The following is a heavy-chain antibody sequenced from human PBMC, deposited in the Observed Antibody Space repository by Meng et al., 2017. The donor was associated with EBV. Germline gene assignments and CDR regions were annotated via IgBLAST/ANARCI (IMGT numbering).Heavy chain of an antibody. Sequence: QITLKESCPTLVKPTQTLTLTCTVSGFSLSTRGVGVGWIRQPPGKALEWLALIYWDDDKRYSPSLKSRLTITKDTSKNQVVLTMTNMDPVDAATYYCAHIIAARPFDYWGQGTLVTVSS. V-gene: IGHV2-5*02. J-gene: IGHJ4*02. CDR1: GFSLSTRGVG. CDR3: AHIIAARPFDY. D-gene: IGHD6-6*01. CDR2: IYWDDDK.